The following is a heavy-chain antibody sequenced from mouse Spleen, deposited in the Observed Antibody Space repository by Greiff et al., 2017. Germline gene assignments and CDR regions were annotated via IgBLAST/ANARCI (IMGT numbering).Heavy chain of an antibody. V-gene: IGHV5-9-1*01. Sequence: EVMLVESGGGLVKPGGSLKLSCAASGFTFSSYAMSWVRQTPEKRLEWVATISSGGSYTYYPDSVKGRFTISRDNAKNTLYLQMSSLRSEDTAMYYCARRRYDVNWYFDVWGAGTTVTVSS. J-gene: IGHJ1*01. CDR2: ISSGGSYT. CDR3: ARRRYDVNWYFDV. CDR1: GFTFSSYA. D-gene: IGHD2-14*01.